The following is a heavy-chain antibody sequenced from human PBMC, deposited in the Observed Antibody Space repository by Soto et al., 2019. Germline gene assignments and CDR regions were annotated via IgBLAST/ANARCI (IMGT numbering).Heavy chain of an antibody. CDR1: GAPITINY. D-gene: IGHD2-21*01. Sequence: SETLSLTCTVSGAPITINYWSWIRQAPGKGLEWIGYIYYSGSTTYNPSLKSRVTMSADTSKDQFSLKLNSVTAADTAVYYCARDAGGHYDNWGPGILVTVSS. CDR2: IYYSGST. J-gene: IGHJ4*01. V-gene: IGHV4-59*01. CDR3: ARDAGGHYDN.